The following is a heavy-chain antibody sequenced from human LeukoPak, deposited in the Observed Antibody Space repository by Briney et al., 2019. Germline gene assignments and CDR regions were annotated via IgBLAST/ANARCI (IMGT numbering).Heavy chain of an antibody. CDR2: ISDSGGST. CDR1: EFTFSSYA. Sequence: PGGSLRLSSAASEFTFSSYAMSWVRQAPGKGLEWVSAISDSGGSTYYADSVKGRFTVSRDNSKNTMYLQMNSLRAEDTAVYYCAKDRRACSSSSCYYRFDYWGQGTLVTVSS. V-gene: IGHV3-23*01. J-gene: IGHJ4*02. D-gene: IGHD2-2*01. CDR3: AKDRRACSSSSCYYRFDY.